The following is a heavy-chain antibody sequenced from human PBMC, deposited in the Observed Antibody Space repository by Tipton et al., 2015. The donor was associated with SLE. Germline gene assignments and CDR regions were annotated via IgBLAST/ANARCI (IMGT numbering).Heavy chain of an antibody. CDR1: GYNFIGYG. CDR3: ARDRPGVGLGYFDS. D-gene: IGHD1-26*01. V-gene: IGHV1-18*01. CDR2: ISGYNGDT. Sequence: QSGAEVKKPGASVKVACKTSGYNFIGYGISWVRQAPGQGLEWMGWISGYNGDTNYAQKFQGRLTMTTDTSTGTAYMELRSLRSDDTAVYYCARDRPGVGLGYFDSWGQGTRVTVSS. J-gene: IGHJ4*02.